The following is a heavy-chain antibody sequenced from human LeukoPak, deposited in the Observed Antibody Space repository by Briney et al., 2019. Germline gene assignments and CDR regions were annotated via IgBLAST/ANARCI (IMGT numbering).Heavy chain of an antibody. V-gene: IGHV3-15*01. CDR3: TTGVAVHYYYYYMDV. CDR2: IKSKTDGGTT. CDR1: GFTFSNAW. J-gene: IGHJ6*03. D-gene: IGHD2-15*01. Sequence: GGSLRLSCAASGFTFSNAWMSWVRQAPGKGLEWVGRIKSKTDGGTTDYAAPVKGRFTISRDDSKNTLYLQMNSLKTEDTAVYYCTTGVAVHYYYYYMDVWGKGTTVTVSS.